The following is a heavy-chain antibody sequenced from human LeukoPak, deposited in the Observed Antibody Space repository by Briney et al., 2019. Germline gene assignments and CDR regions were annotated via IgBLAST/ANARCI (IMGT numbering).Heavy chain of an antibody. CDR1: GFTFSSYA. CDR3: AKRQTAMVFRVTYFDY. Sequence: PGGSLRLSCAASGFTFSSYAMSWVRQATGKGLEWVSAISGSGGSTYYADSVKGRFTISRDNSKNTLYLQMNSLRAEDTAVYYCAKRQTAMVFRVTYFDYWGQGTLVTVSS. D-gene: IGHD5-18*01. CDR2: ISGSGGST. V-gene: IGHV3-23*01. J-gene: IGHJ4*02.